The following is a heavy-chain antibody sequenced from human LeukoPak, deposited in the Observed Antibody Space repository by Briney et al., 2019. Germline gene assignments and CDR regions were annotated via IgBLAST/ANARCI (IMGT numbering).Heavy chain of an antibody. V-gene: IGHV3-20*04. D-gene: IGHD3-10*01. CDR1: GFTFDDYG. J-gene: IGHJ4*02. Sequence: PGGSLRLSCAASGFTFDDYGMSWVRQAPGKGLEWVSGIIWSGGSTGYADSVKGRFTISRDNAKNSLYLQMNILRAEDTALYYCARDDYGSGSWNDYWGQGTLVTVSS. CDR3: ARDDYGSGSWNDY. CDR2: IIWSGGST.